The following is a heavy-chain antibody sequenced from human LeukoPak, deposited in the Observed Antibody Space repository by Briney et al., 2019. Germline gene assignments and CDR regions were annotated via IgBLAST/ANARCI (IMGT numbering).Heavy chain of an antibody. D-gene: IGHD6-19*01. V-gene: IGHV1-2*02. Sequence: ASVKVSCKASGYTFTGYYIHWVRQAPGQGLESMGWINPNIGGTNYAQKFQGRVTMTRDTSISTAYMELSSLRSDDTAVYYCARGGGTVAYFDYWGQGTLVTVSS. J-gene: IGHJ4*02. CDR2: INPNIGGT. CDR3: ARGGGTVAYFDY. CDR1: GYTFTGYY.